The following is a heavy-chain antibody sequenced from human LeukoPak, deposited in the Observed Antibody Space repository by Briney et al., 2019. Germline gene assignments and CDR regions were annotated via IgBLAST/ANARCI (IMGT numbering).Heavy chain of an antibody. D-gene: IGHD1-26*01. CDR2: ISHSGST. Sequence: PSETLSLTCAVYGGSFSGYYWSWIRQPPGKGLEWIGEISHSGSTNYNPSLKSRVTISVDTSKNQFSLKLSSVTAADTAVYYCHSGSYYLDYWGQGTLVTVSS. J-gene: IGHJ4*02. V-gene: IGHV4-34*01. CDR1: GGSFSGYY. CDR3: HSGSYYLDY.